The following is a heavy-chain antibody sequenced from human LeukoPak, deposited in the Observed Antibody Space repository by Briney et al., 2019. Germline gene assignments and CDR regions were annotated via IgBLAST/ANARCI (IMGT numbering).Heavy chain of an antibody. CDR3: ARSQGIGYYDSRFDY. CDR2: IIPIFGTA. D-gene: IGHD3-22*01. V-gene: IGHV1-69*05. J-gene: IGHJ4*02. Sequence: ASVKVSCKASEGTFSSYAISWVRQAPGQGLEWMGGIIPIFGTANYAQKFQGRVTITTDESTSTAYMELSSLRSEDTAVYYCARSQGIGYYDSRFDYWGQGTLVTVSS. CDR1: EGTFSSYA.